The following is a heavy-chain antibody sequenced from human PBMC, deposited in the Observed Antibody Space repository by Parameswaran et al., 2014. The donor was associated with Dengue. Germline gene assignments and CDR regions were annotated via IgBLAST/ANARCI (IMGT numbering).Heavy chain of an antibody. D-gene: IGHD3-3*01. CDR2: ISAYNGNT. Sequence: SWVRQAPGQGLEWMGWISAYNGNTNYAQKLQGRVTMTTDTSTSTAYMELRSLRSDDTAVYYCARVGGGYYLGQNNWFDPWGQGTLVTVSS. V-gene: IGHV1-18*01. J-gene: IGHJ5*02. CDR3: ARVGGGYYLGQNNWFDP.